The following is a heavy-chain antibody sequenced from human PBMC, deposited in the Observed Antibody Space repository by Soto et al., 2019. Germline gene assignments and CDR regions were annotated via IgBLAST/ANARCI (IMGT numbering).Heavy chain of an antibody. V-gene: IGHV1-69*01. CDR1: GGTFSSYA. Sequence: QVQLVQSGAEVKKPGSSVKVSCKASGGTFSSYAISWVRQAPGQGLEWMGGIIPIFGTANYAQKFQGRVTITADESTSTAYMELRSLRSKDTAVYYCASDLDYGDYGSGVSYWGQGTLVTVSS. J-gene: IGHJ4*02. CDR3: ASDLDYGDYGSGVSY. CDR2: IIPIFGTA. D-gene: IGHD4-17*01.